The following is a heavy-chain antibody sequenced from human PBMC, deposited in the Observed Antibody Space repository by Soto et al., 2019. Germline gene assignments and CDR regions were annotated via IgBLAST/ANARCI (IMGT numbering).Heavy chain of an antibody. J-gene: IGHJ4*02. CDR1: GFTFSSYG. Sequence: QAQLVESGGGVVQPGRSLRLSCAASGFTFSSYGMHWVRQAPGTGLEWVAVISYDGGLQHYADSVKGRFTISTDNSRNMVLPQMNSLRAEDTAVYYCVADRGCGHAAALYSWGQGHLVSVSS. CDR2: ISYDGGLQ. V-gene: IGHV3-30*03. D-gene: IGHD2-15*01. CDR3: VADRGCGHAAALYS.